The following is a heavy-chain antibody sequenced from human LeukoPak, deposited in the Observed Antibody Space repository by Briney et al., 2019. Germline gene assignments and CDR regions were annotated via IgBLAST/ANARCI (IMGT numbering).Heavy chain of an antibody. CDR1: GYTFTGYY. Sequence: ASVKVSCKASGYTFTGYYMHWVRQAAGQGLEWMGWINPNSGGTNYAQKFQGRVTMTRDTSISTAYMELGRLRSDDTAVYYCARGASLYDAFDIWGQGTMVTVAS. V-gene: IGHV1-2*02. CDR3: ARGASLYDAFDI. CDR2: INPNSGGT. J-gene: IGHJ3*02.